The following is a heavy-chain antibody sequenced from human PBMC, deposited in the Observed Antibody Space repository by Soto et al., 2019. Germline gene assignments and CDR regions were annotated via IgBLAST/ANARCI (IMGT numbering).Heavy chain of an antibody. J-gene: IGHJ5*02. CDR2: IYYSGST. CDR1: GGSISSSSYY. Sequence: PSETLSLTCTVSGGSISSSSYYWGWIRQPPGKGLEWIGSIYYSGSTYYNPSLKSRVTISVDTSKNQFSLKLSSVTAADTAVYYCARPMHTIRVGATTYWFDPWGQGTLVTVSS. D-gene: IGHD1-26*01. CDR3: ARPMHTIRVGATTYWFDP. V-gene: IGHV4-39*01.